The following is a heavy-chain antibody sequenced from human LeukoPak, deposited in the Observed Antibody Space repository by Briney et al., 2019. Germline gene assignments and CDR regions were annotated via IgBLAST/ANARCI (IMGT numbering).Heavy chain of an antibody. CDR2: IYYSGST. Sequence: SQTLSLTCTVSGGSISSGDYYWSWIRQPPGKGLEWIGYIYYSGSTYYNPSLKSRVTMSVDTSKNQFSLKLSSVTAADTAVYYCASDYCSSTSCSSRGGYYYYYMGVWGKGTTVTVSS. CDR3: ASDYCSSTSCSSRGGYYYYYMGV. V-gene: IGHV4-30-4*08. D-gene: IGHD2-2*01. CDR1: GGSISSGDYY. J-gene: IGHJ6*03.